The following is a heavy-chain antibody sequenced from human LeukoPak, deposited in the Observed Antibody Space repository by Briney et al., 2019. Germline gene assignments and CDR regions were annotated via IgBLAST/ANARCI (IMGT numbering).Heavy chain of an antibody. CDR1: GGTFISYA. V-gene: IGHV1-69*01. CDR2: IIPIFGTA. CDR3: ARGVVVPVPFFDI. D-gene: IGHD2-2*01. J-gene: IGHJ3*02. Sequence: SVKVSCKASGGTFISYAISWVRQAPGQGLEWMGGIIPIFGTANHAQKFQGRVTITADESTSTAYMELSSLRSEDTAVYYCARGVVVPVPFFDIWGQGTMVTVSS.